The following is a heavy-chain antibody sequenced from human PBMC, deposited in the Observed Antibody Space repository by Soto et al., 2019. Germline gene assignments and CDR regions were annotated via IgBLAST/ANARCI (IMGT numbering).Heavy chain of an antibody. D-gene: IGHD3-22*01. CDR2: TYYRSKWYN. J-gene: IGHJ4*02. CDR3: ARGEGKYDSSGYYYGEIFDY. V-gene: IGHV6-1*01. Sequence: QSQTLSLTCAISGDSVSSNSAAWNWIRQSPSRGLEWLGRTYYRSKWYNDYAVSVKSRITINPDTSKNQFSLQLNSVTPEDTAVYYCARGEGKYDSSGYYYGEIFDYWGQGTLVTVSS. CDR1: GDSVSSNSAA.